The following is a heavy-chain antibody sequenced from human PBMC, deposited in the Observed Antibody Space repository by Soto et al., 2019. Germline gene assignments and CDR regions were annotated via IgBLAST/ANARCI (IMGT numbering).Heavy chain of an antibody. CDR1: GFTFSSYA. D-gene: IGHD4-4*01. Sequence: QVQLVESGGGVVQPGRSLRLSCAASGFTFSSYAMHWVRQAPGKGLEWVAVISYDGSNKYYADSVKGRFIISGDNSKNTLYLQMNSLRTEDTAVYYCARPLWRDDYNWGYFDLWGRGTLVTVSS. CDR3: ARPLWRDDYNWGYFDL. J-gene: IGHJ2*01. V-gene: IGHV3-30-3*01. CDR2: ISYDGSNK.